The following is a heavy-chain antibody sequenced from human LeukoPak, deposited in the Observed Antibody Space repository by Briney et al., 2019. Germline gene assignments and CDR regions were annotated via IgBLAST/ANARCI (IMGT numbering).Heavy chain of an antibody. J-gene: IGHJ4*02. CDR3: AGLYSGSYLVDY. V-gene: IGHV4-59*08. D-gene: IGHD1-26*01. CDR1: SXX. CDR2: IYYSGST. Sequence: SXXWGWIRQPPGKGLEWIGYIYYSGSTNYNPSLKSRVTISVDTSKNQFSLKLSSVTAADTAVYYCAGLYSGSYLVDYWGQGTLVTVSS.